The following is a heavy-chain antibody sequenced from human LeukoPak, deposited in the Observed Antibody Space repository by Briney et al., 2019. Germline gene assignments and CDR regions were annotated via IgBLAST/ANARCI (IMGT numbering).Heavy chain of an antibody. CDR3: ARAKYWYFYGSGILGYYYMDV. Sequence: ASVKVSCKATGYTFTGYYMHWVRQAPGQGLEWMGWINPNSGGTNYAQKFQGRVTMTRDTSISTAYMELSRLRSDDTAVYYCARAKYWYFYGSGILGYYYMDVWGKGTTVTISS. V-gene: IGHV1-2*02. CDR1: GYTFTGYY. D-gene: IGHD3-10*01. CDR2: INPNSGGT. J-gene: IGHJ6*03.